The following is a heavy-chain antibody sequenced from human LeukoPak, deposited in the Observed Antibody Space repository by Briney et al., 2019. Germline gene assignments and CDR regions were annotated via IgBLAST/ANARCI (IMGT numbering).Heavy chain of an antibody. CDR2: IYHSGSA. CDR1: GYSISSGYY. D-gene: IGHD2-8*02. J-gene: IGHJ4*02. Sequence: PSETLSLTCTVSGYSISSGYYWGWIRQPPGKGLEWIGSIYHSGSAHYNPSLKSRVTISVDTSKNQFSLRLSSMTATDTAVYYCARRLARPNTGIDFWGQGTLVTVSS. CDR3: ARRLARPNTGIDF. V-gene: IGHV4-38-2*02.